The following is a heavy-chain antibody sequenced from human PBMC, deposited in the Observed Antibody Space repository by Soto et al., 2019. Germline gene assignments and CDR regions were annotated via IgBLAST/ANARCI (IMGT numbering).Heavy chain of an antibody. CDR2: ISAYNGNT. J-gene: IGHJ6*02. D-gene: IGHD1-1*01. Sequence: QVQLVQSGAEVKKPGASVKVSCKASGYTFTSYGISWVRQAPGQGLEWMGWISAYNGNTNHAQKLQGRVTMTTDTPTSTAYMHLSCLRPDDTAVYYCAIHQLARHSSHCMPVWGQGTTVTVSS. CDR3: AIHQLARHSSHCMPV. CDR1: GYTFTSYG. V-gene: IGHV1-18*01.